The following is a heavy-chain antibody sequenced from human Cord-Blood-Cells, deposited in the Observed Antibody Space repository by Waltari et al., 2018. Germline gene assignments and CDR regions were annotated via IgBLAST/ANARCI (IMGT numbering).Heavy chain of an antibody. J-gene: IGHJ5*02. D-gene: IGHD3-16*01. CDR2: IYHSGST. CDR1: GYSISRGYY. Sequence: QVQLQESGPGLVKPSETLSLTCAVSGYSISRGYYWGWIRQPPGKGLEWIGSIYHSGSTYYNPSLKSRVTISVDTSKNQFSLKLSSVTAADTAVYYCARDYRRGGVRWFDPWGQGTLVTVSS. V-gene: IGHV4-38-2*02. CDR3: ARDYRRGGVRWFDP.